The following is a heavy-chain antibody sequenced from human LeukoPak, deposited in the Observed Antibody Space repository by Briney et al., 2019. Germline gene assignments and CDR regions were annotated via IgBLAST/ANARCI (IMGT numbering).Heavy chain of an antibody. CDR2: IYSGGTT. V-gene: IGHV3-53*01. CDR1: GFTVSGNY. Sequence: GGSLRLSCAVSGFTVSGNYMSWVRQAPGKGLEWVSLIYSGGTTYYADSVKGRFTISRDNSKNTLYLQMNSLRAEDTAVYYCASRGSLPYNWFDPWGQGTLVTVSS. CDR3: ASRGSLPYNWFDP. D-gene: IGHD2-15*01. J-gene: IGHJ5*02.